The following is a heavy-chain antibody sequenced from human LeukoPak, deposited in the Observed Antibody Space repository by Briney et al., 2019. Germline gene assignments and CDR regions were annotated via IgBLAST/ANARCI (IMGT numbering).Heavy chain of an antibody. Sequence: GGSLRLSCAASGFTFSSYWMSWVRQAPGKGLEWVANIKQDGSEKYYVDSVKGRFTISRDNAKNSLYLQMNSLRAEDTALYYCAKTGSSGWYDYFDYWGQGTLVTVSS. CDR3: AKTGSSGWYDYFDY. V-gene: IGHV3-7*03. CDR1: GFTFSSYW. D-gene: IGHD6-19*01. CDR2: IKQDGSEK. J-gene: IGHJ4*02.